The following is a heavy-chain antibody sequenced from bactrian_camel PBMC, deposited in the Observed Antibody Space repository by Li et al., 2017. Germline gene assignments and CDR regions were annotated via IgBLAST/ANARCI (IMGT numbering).Heavy chain of an antibody. V-gene: IGHV3S1*01. D-gene: IGHD1*01. CDR3: AAKDYGPLSLPTTYWTRGY. Sequence: HVQLVESGGGSVQAEGSLKLLCAASGYTYSSYCMGWFRQAPEKEREGVAALATGGGSLNYADSVKGRFTVSQDNAKNTLYLQMNRLKSEDTALYYCAAKDYGPLSLPTTYWTRGYWGQGTQVTGS. CDR2: LATGGGSL. J-gene: IGHJ6*01. CDR1: GYTYSSYC.